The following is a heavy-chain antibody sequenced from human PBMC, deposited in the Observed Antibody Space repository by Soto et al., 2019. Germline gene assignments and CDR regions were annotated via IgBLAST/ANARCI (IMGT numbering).Heavy chain of an antibody. Sequence: SETLSLTCDVSGGSIDNSHSFWGWVHQPPGRGLEFLGSVYYSGGTYYNPSLKNRATISVDPSKNHFSLKLTSVTAADTAVYFCARDLGTGTDYWGRGTLVTVPQ. CDR1: GGSIDNSHSF. J-gene: IGHJ4*02. V-gene: IGHV4-39*02. CDR2: VYYSGGT. CDR3: ARDLGTGTDY. D-gene: IGHD1-1*01.